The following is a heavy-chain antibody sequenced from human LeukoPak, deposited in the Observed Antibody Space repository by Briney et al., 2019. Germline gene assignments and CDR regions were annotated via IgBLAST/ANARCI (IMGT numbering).Heavy chain of an antibody. CDR2: ISSSSSTI. J-gene: IGHJ6*03. CDR1: GFTFSSYE. CDR3: ARLVGLYDSSGYPYYYYHMDV. V-gene: IGHV3-48*01. D-gene: IGHD3-22*01. Sequence: PGGSLRLSCAASGFTFSSYEMNWVRQAPGKGLEWVSYISSSSSTIYYADSVKGRFTISRDNAKNSLYLQMNSLRAEDTAVYYCARLVGLYDSSGYPYYYYHMDVWGKGTTVTVSS.